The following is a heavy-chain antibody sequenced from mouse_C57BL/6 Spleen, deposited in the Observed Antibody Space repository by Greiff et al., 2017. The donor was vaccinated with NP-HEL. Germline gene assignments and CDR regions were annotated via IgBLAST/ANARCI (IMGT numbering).Heavy chain of an antibody. J-gene: IGHJ2*01. CDR2: IDPSDSYT. D-gene: IGHD1-1*01. Sequence: QVQLQQPGAELVKPGASVTLSCKASGYTFTSYWMQWVKQRPGQGLEWIGEIDPSDSYTNYNQKFKGKATLTVDTSSSTAYMQLSSLTSEDSAVYYCAREDITTVPGYWGQGTTLTVSS. CDR3: AREDITTVPGY. CDR1: GYTFTSYW. V-gene: IGHV1-50*01.